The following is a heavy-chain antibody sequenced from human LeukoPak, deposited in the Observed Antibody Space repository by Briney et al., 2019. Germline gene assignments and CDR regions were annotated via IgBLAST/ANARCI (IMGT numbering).Heavy chain of an antibody. J-gene: IGHJ3*02. D-gene: IGHD4-23*01. CDR2: IRYDGSNK. CDR1: GFTFSSYG. CDR3: ARGLTTVVLGGAFDI. V-gene: IGHV3-30*02. Sequence: PGGSLRLSCAASGFTFSSYGMHWVRQAPGMGLEWVAFIRYDGSNKYYADSVKGRFTISRDNSKNTLYLQMNSLRAEDTAVYYCARGLTTVVLGGAFDIWGQGTMVTVSS.